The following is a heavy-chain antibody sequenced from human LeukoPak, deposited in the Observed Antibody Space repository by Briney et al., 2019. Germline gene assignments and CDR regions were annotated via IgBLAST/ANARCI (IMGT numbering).Heavy chain of an antibody. Sequence: GGSLRLSCAASGLSIRYYAMRWVRQAPGKGLEWVSGISGSDGSTYYADSVKGRFTFSRDNSENTVYLQMNSLRAEDTAVYYCAKDLKMILDAFDIWGQGTMVTVSS. J-gene: IGHJ3*02. V-gene: IGHV3-23*01. CDR2: ISGSDGST. CDR1: GLSIRYYA. CDR3: AKDLKMILDAFDI. D-gene: IGHD3-22*01.